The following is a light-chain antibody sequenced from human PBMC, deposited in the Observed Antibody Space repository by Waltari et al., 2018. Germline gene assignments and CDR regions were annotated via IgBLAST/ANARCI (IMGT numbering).Light chain of an antibody. CDR3: AAWDDSLNAYV. CDR2: GNN. Sequence: RQVRGTATNLLNYGNNHRPSGVPDRSAGSKSGPSASRAISGLQSEDEADYYCAAWDDSLNAYVFGTGTQVPVL. J-gene: IGLJ1*01. V-gene: IGLV1-44*01.